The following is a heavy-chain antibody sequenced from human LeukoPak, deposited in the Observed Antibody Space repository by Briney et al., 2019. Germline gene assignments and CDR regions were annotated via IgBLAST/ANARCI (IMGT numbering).Heavy chain of an antibody. D-gene: IGHD6-13*01. CDR3: GRVRSSSSTEMDV. J-gene: IGHJ6*04. V-gene: IGHV1-69*05. CDR2: IIPIFGTA. Sequence: SVKVSCKASRATFSSYAISWVRQAPGQGLEWMGRIIPIFGTANYAQKFQGGVTITTDESTSTAYMELSSLRSEDTAVYYCGRVRSSSSTEMDVWGKGTTVTVSS. CDR1: RATFSSYA.